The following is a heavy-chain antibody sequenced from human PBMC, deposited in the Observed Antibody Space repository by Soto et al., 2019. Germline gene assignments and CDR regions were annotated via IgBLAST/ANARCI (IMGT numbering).Heavy chain of an antibody. Sequence: QVQLVESGGGLVRPGGSLRLSCAASGFTFSTCYMNWVRQAPGKGLEWVSFLRSESTFISYADSVKGRFTISRDNSKKSLFLQMDSLRVEDTAVYYCARVRSGTYNAFDLWGQGTVVTVSS. D-gene: IGHD1-26*01. J-gene: IGHJ3*01. CDR3: ARVRSGTYNAFDL. CDR1: GFTFSTCY. CDR2: LRSESTFI. V-gene: IGHV3-11*06.